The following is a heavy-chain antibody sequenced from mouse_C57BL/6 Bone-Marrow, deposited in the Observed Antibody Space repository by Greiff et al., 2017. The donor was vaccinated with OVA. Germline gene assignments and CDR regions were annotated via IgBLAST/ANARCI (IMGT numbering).Heavy chain of an antibody. CDR3: ARAIWAWFAY. Sequence: QVQLQQSGAELARPGASVKLSCKASGYTFTSYGISWVKQRTGQGLEWIGEIYPRSGNTYYNEKFKGKATRTADKSSSTTYMELRSLTSEDSAVYFWARAIWAWFAYWGQGTLVTVSA. D-gene: IGHD4-1*01. J-gene: IGHJ3*01. V-gene: IGHV1-81*01. CDR2: IYPRSGNT. CDR1: GYTFTSYG.